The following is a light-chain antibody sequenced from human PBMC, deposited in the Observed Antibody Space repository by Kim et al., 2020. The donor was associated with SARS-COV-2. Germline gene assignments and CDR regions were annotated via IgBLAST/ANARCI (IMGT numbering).Light chain of an antibody. V-gene: IGKV1-39*01. CDR2: AAS. CDR3: QQTYSTPYT. CDR1: QTVSSY. J-gene: IGKJ2*01. Sequence: DIQMTQSPSSLSASVGDRVTITCRASQTVSSYLNWYQQKPGKAPKLLIYAASSLQSGVPSRFSGSGSGTDYTLTINSLQPEDFANYYCQQTYSTPYTFGQGTKLEI.